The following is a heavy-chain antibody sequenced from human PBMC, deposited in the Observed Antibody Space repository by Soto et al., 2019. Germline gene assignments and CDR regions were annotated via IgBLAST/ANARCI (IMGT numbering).Heavy chain of an antibody. V-gene: IGHV1-18*01. CDR1: GYTFTNYG. CDR2: ISVYNGDT. D-gene: IGHD3-22*01. Sequence: QVQLVQSGGEVKKPGASVKVSCKASGYTFTNYGISWVRQAPGQGLEWMGWISVYNGDTKYAQKLQGRVTITTDTAKSTAYMELRSLRSDDTAVYYCARGFLDYYDRSGPIFDLWGRGTLVTVSS. J-gene: IGHJ2*01. CDR3: ARGFLDYYDRSGPIFDL.